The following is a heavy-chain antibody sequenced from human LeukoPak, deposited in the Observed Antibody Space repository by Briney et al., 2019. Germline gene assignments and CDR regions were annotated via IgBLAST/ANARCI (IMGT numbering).Heavy chain of an antibody. CDR3: ASAPLSLVVVVAATPAYFDY. J-gene: IGHJ4*02. Sequence: SETLSLTCAVYGGSFSGYYWSWIRQPPGKGLEWIREINHSGSTNYNPSLKSRVTISVDTSKNQFSLKLSSVTAADTAVYYCASAPLSLVVVVAATPAYFDYWGQGTLVTVSS. CDR1: GGSFSGYY. V-gene: IGHV4-34*01. D-gene: IGHD2-15*01. CDR2: INHSGST.